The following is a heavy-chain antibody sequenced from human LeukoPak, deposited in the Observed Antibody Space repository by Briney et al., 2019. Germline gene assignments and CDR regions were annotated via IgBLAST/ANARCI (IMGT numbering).Heavy chain of an antibody. V-gene: IGHV4-59*12. CDR1: GGSISSYY. Sequence: SETLSLTCTVSGGSISSYYWSWIRQPPGKGLEWIGYIYYSGSTNYNPSLNSRVTMSVDTSKNQLSLKLSPVTAADSAIYYCTREPEYETLTDRCISGLEYGLDVWGQGTAVTVSS. D-gene: IGHD3-9*01. J-gene: IGHJ6*02. CDR2: IYYSGST. CDR3: TREPEYETLTDRCISGLEYGLDV.